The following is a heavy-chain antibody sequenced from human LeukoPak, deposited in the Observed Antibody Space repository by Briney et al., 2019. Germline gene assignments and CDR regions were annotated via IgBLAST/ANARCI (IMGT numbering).Heavy chain of an antibody. D-gene: IGHD3-22*01. CDR1: GFTFSNYA. CDR3: ARRGYYDSSGYDY. Sequence: GGSLRLSCAASGFTFSNYAMNWVRQAPGKGLEWVSSISGSSTDIYYADSVRGRFTISRDNAKNSLYLQINSLRAEDTAIYYCARRGYYDSSGYDYWGREPWSPSPQ. J-gene: IGHJ4*02. CDR2: ISGSSTDI. V-gene: IGHV3-21*01.